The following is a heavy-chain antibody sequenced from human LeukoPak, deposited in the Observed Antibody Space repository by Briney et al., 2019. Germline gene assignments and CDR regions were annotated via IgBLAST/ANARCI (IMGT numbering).Heavy chain of an antibody. CDR2: INHSGST. CDR1: GGSFSGYY. V-gene: IGHV4-34*01. D-gene: IGHD3-22*01. CDR3: ARRSRYDSSGYFFPKLDY. Sequence: SETLSLTCAVYGGSFSGYYWSWIRQPPGKGLEWIGEINHSGSTNYNPSLKSRVTISVDTSKNQFSLKLSSVTAADTAVYYCARRSRYDSSGYFFPKLDYWGQGTLVTVSS. J-gene: IGHJ4*02.